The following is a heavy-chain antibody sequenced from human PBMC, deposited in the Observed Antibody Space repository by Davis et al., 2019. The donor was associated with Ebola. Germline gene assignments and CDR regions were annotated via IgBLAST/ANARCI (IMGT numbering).Heavy chain of an antibody. D-gene: IGHD3-16*02. J-gene: IGHJ4*02. Sequence: SETLSLTCTVSGGSISSYYWSWIRQPPGKGLEWIGSIYYSGSTYYNPSLKSRVTISVDTSKNQFSLKLSSVTAADTAVYYCARHSIYDYIWGSYRRSPYFDYWGQGTLVTVSS. CDR2: IYYSGST. CDR3: ARHSIYDYIWGSYRRSPYFDY. V-gene: IGHV4-59*05. CDR1: GGSISSYY.